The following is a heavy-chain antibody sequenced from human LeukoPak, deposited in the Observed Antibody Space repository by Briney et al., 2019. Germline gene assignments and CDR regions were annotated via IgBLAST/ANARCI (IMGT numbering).Heavy chain of an antibody. J-gene: IGHJ4*02. V-gene: IGHV3-9*01. CDR2: ISWNSGSI. CDR1: GFTFDDYA. D-gene: IGHD2-8*02. Sequence: PGGSLRLSCAASGFTFDDYAMPWVRQAPGKGLEWVSGISWNSGSIGYADSVKGRFTISRDNAKNSLYLQMNSLRAEDTALYYCAKDMGELPNVQVFDYWGQGTLVTVSS. CDR3: AKDMGELPNVQVFDY.